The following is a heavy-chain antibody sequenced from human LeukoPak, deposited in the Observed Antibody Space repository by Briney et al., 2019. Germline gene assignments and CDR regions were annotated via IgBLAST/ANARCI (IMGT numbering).Heavy chain of an antibody. J-gene: IGHJ4*02. D-gene: IGHD1-26*01. CDR1: GFTFSTYF. Sequence: VGSLRLSCEAPGFTFSTYFISWIRQAPGKELQWVGYITNSGRSTNYADAVKGRFTISRDNAKKSVYLEMTDLRAEDTAVYYCEREASGNYHVSDSWGQGTLVTVSS. CDR3: EREASGNYHVSDS. V-gene: IGHV3-11*04. CDR2: ITNSGRST.